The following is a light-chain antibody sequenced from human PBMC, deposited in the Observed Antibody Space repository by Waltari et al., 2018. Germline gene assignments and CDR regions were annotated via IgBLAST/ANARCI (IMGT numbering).Light chain of an antibody. J-gene: IGKJ4*01. CDR3: QQFHTWPLT. V-gene: IGKV3-15*01. CDR2: GAS. CDR1: QNIDAS. Sequence: EIVMTQSPETLSVSPGQRVTLSCRASQNIDASLAWNQQKPGQAPRVLISGASYRVTGIPDRFSGGGSGTEFTLTISSLQSEDVAIYYCQQFHTWPLTFGGGTKVEIK.